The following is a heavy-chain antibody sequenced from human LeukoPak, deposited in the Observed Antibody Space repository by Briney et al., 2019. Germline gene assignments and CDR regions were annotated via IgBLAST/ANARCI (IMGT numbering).Heavy chain of an antibody. Sequence: SETLSLTCTVSGVSISSYYWSWIRQPPGKGLEWIGYIYYSGSTNYNPSLKSRVTISVDTSKNQFSLKLSSVTAADTAVYYCARHYYDSSGYYSFDYWGQGTLVTVSS. V-gene: IGHV4-59*01. CDR1: GVSISSYY. CDR3: ARHYYDSSGYYSFDY. CDR2: IYYSGST. J-gene: IGHJ4*02. D-gene: IGHD3-22*01.